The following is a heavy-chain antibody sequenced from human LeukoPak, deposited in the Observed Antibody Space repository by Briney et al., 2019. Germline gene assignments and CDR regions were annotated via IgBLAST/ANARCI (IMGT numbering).Heavy chain of an antibody. CDR3: ARERRVYSYGSFIGDY. CDR2: INPNSGGT. CDR1: GYTFTDYY. J-gene: IGHJ4*02. V-gene: IGHV1-2*02. Sequence: ASVKVSCKASGYTFTDYYIHWVRQAPGQGLEWMGWINPNSGGTNYQGRVTMTRDTSISTLYMELSRLRSDDTALYYCARERRVYSYGSFIGDYWGRGTLVTVSS. D-gene: IGHD5-18*01.